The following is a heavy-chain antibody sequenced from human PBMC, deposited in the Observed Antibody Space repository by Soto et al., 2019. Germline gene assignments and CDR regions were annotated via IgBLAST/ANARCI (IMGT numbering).Heavy chain of an antibody. V-gene: IGHV4-4*02. CDR1: GGSISSSNW. D-gene: IGHD3-22*01. Sequence: SETLSLTCAVSGGSISSSNWWSCVRQPPGKGLEWIGEIYHSGTTNYNPSLKSRVTMSVDKSKNQFSLRLSSVTAADTAVYYCARARRYYDSSGYLKAFDIWGQGTMVTVSS. J-gene: IGHJ3*02. CDR2: IYHSGTT. CDR3: ARARRYYDSSGYLKAFDI.